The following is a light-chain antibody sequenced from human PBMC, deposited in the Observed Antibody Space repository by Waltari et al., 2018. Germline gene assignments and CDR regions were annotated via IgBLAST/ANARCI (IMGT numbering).Light chain of an antibody. CDR2: WAS. V-gene: IGKV4-1*01. J-gene: IGKJ2*01. CDR1: RSVLYSSNNKNY. Sequence: DIVMTQSPDSLAVSLGERATINCKSSRSVLYSSNNKNYLAWYQQKPGQPPKLLIYWASTLESGVPDRFSGSGSGTDFTLTISSLQAEDVAVYYCQQYYSTPYTFGQGTKLEIK. CDR3: QQYYSTPYT.